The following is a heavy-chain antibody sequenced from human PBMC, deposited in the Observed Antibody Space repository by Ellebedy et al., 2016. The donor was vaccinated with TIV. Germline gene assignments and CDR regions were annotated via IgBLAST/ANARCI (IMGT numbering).Heavy chain of an antibody. CDR3: AKAPTAIFAHFYYYYYYMDV. J-gene: IGHJ6*03. CDR1: GFTFSSYA. V-gene: IGHV3-23*01. D-gene: IGHD2-21*02. Sequence: GGSLRLXXAASGFTFSSYAMSWVRQAPGRRLEWVSAISGSGGSTHYVDSVRGRFTISGDNSKNTLYLQMTSLRAEDTAVYYCAKAPTAIFAHFYYYYYYMDVWGKGTTVTVSS. CDR2: ISGSGGST.